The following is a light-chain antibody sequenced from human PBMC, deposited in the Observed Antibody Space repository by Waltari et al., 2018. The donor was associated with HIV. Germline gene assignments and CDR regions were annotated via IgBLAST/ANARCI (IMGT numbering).Light chain of an antibody. J-gene: IGKJ3*01. CDR2: GAS. V-gene: IGKV1-9*01. Sequence: DIQMTQSPSILSASVGDRVTIACRASQAISNYVAWYQQKVGKAPRLLITGASTLQNGVPSRFNGSGSGTDFSLTISGLQSEDFGTYFCQQFNSLPVTFGPGTTV. CDR1: QAISNY. CDR3: QQFNSLPVT.